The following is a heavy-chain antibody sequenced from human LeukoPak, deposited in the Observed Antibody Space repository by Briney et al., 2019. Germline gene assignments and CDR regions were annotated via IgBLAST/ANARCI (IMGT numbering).Heavy chain of an antibody. CDR2: ITNGGSTI. CDR1: GFTFSSYW. Sequence: GGSLRLSCAASGFTFSSYWMHWVRQAPGKGLEWVSYITNGGSTIHHADSVKGRFTISRDNAKKTLYLQMNSLRAEDTPVYYCARSIGLTGGGVDVWGQATTVTVSS. CDR3: ARSIGLTGGGVDV. V-gene: IGHV3-48*04. D-gene: IGHD3-9*01. J-gene: IGHJ6*02.